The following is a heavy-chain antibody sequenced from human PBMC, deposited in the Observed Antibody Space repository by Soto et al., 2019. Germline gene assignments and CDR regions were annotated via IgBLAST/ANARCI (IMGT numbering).Heavy chain of an antibody. CDR3: ARGGHIAVVTASFDN. D-gene: IGHD2-21*02. CDR1: GYIFTIYY. V-gene: IGHV1-46*03. CDR2: INPIDGGT. J-gene: IGHJ4*02. Sequence: ASVKVSCKASGYIFTIYYLHWVRQAPGQGLEWMGVINPIDGGTTYAQRFQDRVTMTRDTSTTTVFMELSSLRSEDTAVYYCARGGHIAVVTASFDNWGQGTLVTVSS.